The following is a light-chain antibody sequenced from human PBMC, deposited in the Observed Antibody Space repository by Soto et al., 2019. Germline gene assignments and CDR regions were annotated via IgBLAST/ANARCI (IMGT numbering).Light chain of an antibody. J-gene: IGKJ1*01. V-gene: IGKV3-11*01. CDR1: QSVSSY. CDR3: QQYGSSPGT. CDR2: DAS. Sequence: EIVLTQSPATLSLSPGERATLSCRASQSVSSYLAWYQQKPGQAPRLLIYDASERATGIPARFSGGGSETDFTLTISSLEPEDFGVYYCQQYGSSPGTFGQGTKVDIK.